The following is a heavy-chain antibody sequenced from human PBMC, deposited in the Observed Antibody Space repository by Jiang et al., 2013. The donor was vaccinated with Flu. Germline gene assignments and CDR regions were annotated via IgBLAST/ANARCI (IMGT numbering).Heavy chain of an antibody. D-gene: IGHD3-10*01. Sequence: KGLEWIGSIYYSWEHLLQPSLKSRVTISVDTSKNQFSLKLSSVTAADTAVYYCATLQGSGSYYINWFDPWGQGTLVTVSS. V-gene: IGHV4-39*01. J-gene: IGHJ5*02. CDR2: IYYSWEH. CDR3: ATLQGSGSYYINWFDP.